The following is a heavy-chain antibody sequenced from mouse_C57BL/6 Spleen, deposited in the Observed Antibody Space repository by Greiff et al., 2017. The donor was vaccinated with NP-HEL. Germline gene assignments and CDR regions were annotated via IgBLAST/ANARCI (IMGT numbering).Heavy chain of an antibody. CDR2: IHPSDSDT. J-gene: IGHJ2*01. Sequence: QVQLKQPGAELVKPGASVKVSCKASGYTFTSYWMHWVKQRPGQGLEWIGRIHPSDSDTNYNQKFKGKATLTVDKSSSTAYMQLSSLTSEDSAVYYCAISDHYYYFDYWGQGTTLTVSS. D-gene: IGHD1-2*01. V-gene: IGHV1-74*01. CDR3: AISDHYYYFDY. CDR1: GYTFTSYW.